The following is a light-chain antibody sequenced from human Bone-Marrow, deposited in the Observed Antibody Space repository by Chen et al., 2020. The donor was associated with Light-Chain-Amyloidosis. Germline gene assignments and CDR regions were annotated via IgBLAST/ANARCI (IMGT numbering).Light chain of an antibody. Sequence: IQMTQSPSSLSASIGDRVTITCRASQGIRTDLGWYQQKPETAPKLLIYAASRVQSGVPTRFSGSDSGTEFTLTISSLQPDDFTTYYCRQHNDYPQTFGQWTKVEVK. CDR3: RQHNDYPQT. CDR2: AAS. V-gene: IGKV1-6*01. CDR1: QGIRTD. J-gene: IGKJ1*01.